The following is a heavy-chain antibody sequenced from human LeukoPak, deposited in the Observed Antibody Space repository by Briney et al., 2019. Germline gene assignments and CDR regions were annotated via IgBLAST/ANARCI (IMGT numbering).Heavy chain of an antibody. CDR1: GYTFSDYA. V-gene: IGHV1-3*01. CDR3: ARGSTSDWPLDH. Sequence: ASVKVSCKASGYTFSDYAIHWVRQAPGQRLEWMGWIDAGNGNTRYSQKFQGRVTITRDTSTSTAYIELRSLRSEDTAMYHCARGSTSDWPLDHWGQETLVTISS. J-gene: IGHJ4*02. CDR2: IDAGNGNT. D-gene: IGHD2-2*01.